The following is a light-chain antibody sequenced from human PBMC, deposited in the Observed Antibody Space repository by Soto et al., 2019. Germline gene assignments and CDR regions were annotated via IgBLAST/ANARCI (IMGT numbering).Light chain of an antibody. CDR2: DAX. CDR3: QQRSNWPSIT. V-gene: IGKV3-11*01. CDR1: QSVIMY. J-gene: IGKJ5*01. Sequence: EIVLTQSPATLLLSRGERATLCXRASQSVIMYLSWYQQKPGQXTRLLXXDAXNRATGIPARFSGSGSGTDFTLTINSLKPEDFAVYYCQQRSNWPSITFGQGTRLEIK.